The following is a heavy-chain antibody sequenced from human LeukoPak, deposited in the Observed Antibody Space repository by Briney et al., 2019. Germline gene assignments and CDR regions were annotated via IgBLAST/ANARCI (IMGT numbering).Heavy chain of an antibody. CDR3: AKPVAGDRYFDY. CDR1: GFTFSSYS. V-gene: IGHV3-21*01. CDR2: ISSYSSYI. D-gene: IGHD3-16*01. Sequence: PGGSLRLSCVDSGFTFSSYSMDSVRQAPGKGLEWVSSISSYSSYIYYADSVRGRFTISRDNAKNSLYLQMNSLRAADTAVYYCAKPVAGDRYFDYWGQGTLVTVSS. J-gene: IGHJ4*02.